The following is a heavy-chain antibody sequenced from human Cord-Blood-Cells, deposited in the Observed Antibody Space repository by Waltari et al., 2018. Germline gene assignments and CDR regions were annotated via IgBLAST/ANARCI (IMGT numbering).Heavy chain of an antibody. Sequence: QLQLQESGPGLVTPSETLSLTCTVSGGSISSSSYYWGWLRQPPGQGLEWIGSIYYSGSTYYNPSLKSRVTIAVDTSKNQFSLKLSSVTAADTAVYYCARPYSIAARTYFDYWGQGTLVTVSS. J-gene: IGHJ4*02. CDR3: ARPYSIAARTYFDY. D-gene: IGHD6-6*01. CDR1: GGSISSSSYY. CDR2: IYYSGST. V-gene: IGHV4-39*01.